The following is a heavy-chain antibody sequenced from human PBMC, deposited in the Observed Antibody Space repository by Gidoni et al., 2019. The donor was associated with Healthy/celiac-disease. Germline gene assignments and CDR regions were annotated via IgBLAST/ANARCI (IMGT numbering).Heavy chain of an antibody. Sequence: EVQLVESGGGLVQPGRSLRLSSTASGFTFGDSGMSWFRQAPGKGLEWVGFIRSKAYGGRKEDAASVKGRFTMSRDDSKSIAYLQMNSLKTEDTAVYYCTRDRCSSTSCYLFDYWGQGTLVTVSS. J-gene: IGHJ4*02. D-gene: IGHD2-2*01. V-gene: IGHV3-49*03. CDR3: TRDRCSSTSCYLFDY. CDR2: IRSKAYGGRK. CDR1: GFTFGDSG.